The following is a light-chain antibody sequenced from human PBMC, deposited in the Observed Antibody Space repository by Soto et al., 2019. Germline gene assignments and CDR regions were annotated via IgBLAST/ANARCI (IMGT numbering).Light chain of an antibody. V-gene: IGLV2-18*01. CDR1: SSDVGDYEH. CDR3: SLYTSSSTWV. Sequence: QSALTQPPSVSGSPGQSVTIYCNVTSSDVGDYEHVSWYQQAPGTAPKLIIFDVTNRPSGVPDRFSGSKSGNTPSLTIFGLQAEDEADYYCSLYTSSSTWVFGGGTKLTVL. CDR2: DVT. J-gene: IGLJ3*02.